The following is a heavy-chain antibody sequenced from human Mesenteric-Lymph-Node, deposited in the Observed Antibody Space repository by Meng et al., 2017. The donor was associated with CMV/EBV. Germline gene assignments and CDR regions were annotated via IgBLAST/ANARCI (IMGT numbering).Heavy chain of an antibody. Sequence: GESLKISCAASGFTFSNYWMHWVRQAPGKGLVWVSHINSAGSSTSYADSVKGRFTISRDNSKNTLYLQMNSLRAEDTAVYYCARALTIFGGGLTQWGQGTLVTVSS. D-gene: IGHD3-3*01. J-gene: IGHJ4*02. CDR3: ARALTIFGGGLTQ. V-gene: IGHV3-74*01. CDR2: INSAGSST. CDR1: GFTFSNYW.